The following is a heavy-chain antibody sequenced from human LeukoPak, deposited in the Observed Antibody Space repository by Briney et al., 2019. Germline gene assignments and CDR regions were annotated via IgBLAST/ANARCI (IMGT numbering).Heavy chain of an antibody. Sequence: GASLKISRQGSGYIFTSYWIGWVRQLPGKGLERMGIIYPGDSDTRYSPSFQGQVTISADKSISTAYLQWSSLKASDTAMYYCARGEYDYEIGAFDIWGQGTVVTVSS. D-gene: IGHD4-17*01. J-gene: IGHJ3*02. CDR1: GYIFTSYW. CDR3: ARGEYDYEIGAFDI. CDR2: IYPGDSDT. V-gene: IGHV5-51*01.